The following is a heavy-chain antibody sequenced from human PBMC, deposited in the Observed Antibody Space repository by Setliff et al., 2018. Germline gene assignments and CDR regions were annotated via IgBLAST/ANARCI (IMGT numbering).Heavy chain of an antibody. CDR1: GLSYTNDW. J-gene: IGHJ4*02. CDR2: INPHGSEK. D-gene: IGHD3-10*01. CDR3: FGAGTCSY. V-gene: IGHV3-7*01. Sequence: PGGSLRLSCTASGLSYTNDWVSWVRQAPGKGLEWLVSINPHGSEKYYADSVKGRFTISRDNAKNSLSLQMNNLRTEDTAVYYCFGAGTCSYWGQGTLVTVSS.